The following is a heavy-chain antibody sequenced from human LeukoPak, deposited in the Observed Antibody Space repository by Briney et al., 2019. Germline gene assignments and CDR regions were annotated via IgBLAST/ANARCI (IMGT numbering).Heavy chain of an antibody. D-gene: IGHD1-26*01. Sequence: ASVKVSCKASGYTFTGYYMHWVRQAPGQGLEWMGWINPNSGGTNYAQKFQGRVTMTRDTSISTAYMELSSLRSEDTAVYYCAAGSGSYPRSWGQGTLVTVSS. CDR3: AAGSGSYPRS. J-gene: IGHJ4*02. CDR1: GYTFTGYY. V-gene: IGHV1-2*02. CDR2: INPNSGGT.